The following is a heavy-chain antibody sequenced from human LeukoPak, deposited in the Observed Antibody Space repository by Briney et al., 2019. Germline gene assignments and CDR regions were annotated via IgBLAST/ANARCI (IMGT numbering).Heavy chain of an antibody. CDR1: GFTFSSYA. CDR2: ISGSGGST. D-gene: IGHD1-26*01. V-gene: IGHV3-23*01. Sequence: PGGSLRLSCAASGFTFSSYAMSWVRQAPGEGLEWVSAISGSGGSTYYADSVKGRFTISRDNSKNTLYLQMNSLRAEDTAVYYCALISGSYYGGWFDPWGQGTLVTVSS. J-gene: IGHJ5*02. CDR3: ALISGSYYGGWFDP.